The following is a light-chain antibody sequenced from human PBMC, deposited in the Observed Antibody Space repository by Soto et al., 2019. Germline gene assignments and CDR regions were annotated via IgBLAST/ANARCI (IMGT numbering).Light chain of an antibody. Sequence: DVQVTQSPSFLSASVGDRITMTCRASQGISSYLAWSQQTPAKTPNLLIYAASTLQSGVTSRFGGSGSGTEFALTISSLQPEDFAVYYCQQLNSYPRTFGQGTKVDIK. V-gene: IGKV1-9*01. J-gene: IGKJ1*01. CDR1: QGISSY. CDR2: AAS. CDR3: QQLNSYPRT.